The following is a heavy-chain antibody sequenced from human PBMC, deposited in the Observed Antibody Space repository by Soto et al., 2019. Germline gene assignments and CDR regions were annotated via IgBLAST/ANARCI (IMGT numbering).Heavy chain of an antibody. Sequence: EVQLVESGGGLVQPGGSLRLSCAASGFSFSSNWMNWVRQAPGKGLEWVANIKQDGSEKYYVDSVKGRFTISRDNAKRSLYLQMNSLRAEYTAVYYCARDRGDCSGGTCYSVLDYWGQGTLVTVSS. CDR2: IKQDGSEK. CDR3: ARDRGDCSGGTCYSVLDY. CDR1: GFSFSSNW. D-gene: IGHD2-15*01. J-gene: IGHJ4*02. V-gene: IGHV3-7*01.